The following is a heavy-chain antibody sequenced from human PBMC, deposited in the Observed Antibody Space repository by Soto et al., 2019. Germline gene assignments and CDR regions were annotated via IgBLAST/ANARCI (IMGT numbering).Heavy chain of an antibody. CDR3: GRVGQQLAETVDQ. J-gene: IGHJ4*02. Sequence: QVQLVQSGPEVKKPGASVKVSCKASGYPFGAYYMHWLRQAPGQGLVWMGIINPSDGKTTYAQKFQGRITLTRDPSSSTLFMELRSLKAEDTAYYYCGRVGQQLAETVDQLGQGSLVTVAS. CDR1: GYPFGAYY. CDR2: INPSDGKT. D-gene: IGHD6-13*01. V-gene: IGHV1-46*01.